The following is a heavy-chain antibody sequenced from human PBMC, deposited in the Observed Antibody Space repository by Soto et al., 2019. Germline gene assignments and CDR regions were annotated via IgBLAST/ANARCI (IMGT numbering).Heavy chain of an antibody. CDR2: IIPVFGTG. J-gene: IGHJ4*02. D-gene: IGHD5-18*01. Sequence: ASVKVSCKASGGTFSSYAISWVRQAPGQGLEWMGGIIPVFGTGIYAQKFQGRVTITADKSTNTAYMELSSLRSEDTAVYFCARVGGTGGYTYGLDYWGQGTLVTVSS. V-gene: IGHV1-69*06. CDR3: ARVGGTGGYTYGLDY. CDR1: GGTFSSYA.